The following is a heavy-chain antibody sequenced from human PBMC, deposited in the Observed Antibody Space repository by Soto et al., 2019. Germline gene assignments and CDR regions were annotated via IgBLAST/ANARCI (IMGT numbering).Heavy chain of an antibody. CDR2: IYHSGST. CDR1: GGSISSSNW. CDR3: ARAWYSSSWYYYYYDGMDV. D-gene: IGHD6-13*01. J-gene: IGHJ6*02. Sequence: QVQLQESGPGLVKPSGTLSLTCAVSGGSISSSNWWSWVRQPPGKGLEWIGEIYHSGSTNYNPSLKSRVTISVHKSKNQFSLKLSSVTTADTAVYYCARAWYSSSWYYYYYDGMDVWGQGTTVTVSS. V-gene: IGHV4-4*02.